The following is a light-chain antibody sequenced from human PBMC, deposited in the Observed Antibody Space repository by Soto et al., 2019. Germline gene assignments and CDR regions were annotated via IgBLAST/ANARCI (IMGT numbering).Light chain of an antibody. V-gene: IGKV1-5*03. CDR1: QSISSW. CDR2: KAS. CDR3: QQYNSYPET. J-gene: IGKJ1*01. Sequence: DIQMTQSPSTLSASVGDRVPITCRASQSISSWLAWYQQKPGKAPKVMIYKASSLESGVPSRFSGSGFGTEFTLTISSLQPDDFATYYCQQYNSYPETFGQGTKVEIK.